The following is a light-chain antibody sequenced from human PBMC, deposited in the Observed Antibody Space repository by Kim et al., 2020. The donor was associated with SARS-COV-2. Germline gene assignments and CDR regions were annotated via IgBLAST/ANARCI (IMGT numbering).Light chain of an antibody. CDR3: QSYDSSLSARV. CDR2: GNS. Sequence: HRVTISCAGTGSNIGAGYDVHWYQPLPGTAPKLLIYGNSNRPSGVPDRFSGSKSGTSASLAITGLQAEDEADYYCQSYDSSLSARVFGGGTQLTVL. V-gene: IGLV1-40*01. J-gene: IGLJ3*02. CDR1: GSNIGAGYD.